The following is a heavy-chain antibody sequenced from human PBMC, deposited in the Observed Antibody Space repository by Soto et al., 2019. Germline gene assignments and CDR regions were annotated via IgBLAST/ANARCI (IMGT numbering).Heavy chain of an antibody. Sequence: QVQLVQPGAEVKKPGASVKVSCKASGYTFTSYAIHWVRQAPGQRLEWMGWINAGNGHTQYSQRFQGRVTITRDKSANIAYMEVSSLRSEDTALYYCAREQSGEIMTMTDAFDIWGQGTMVTVSS. J-gene: IGHJ3*02. V-gene: IGHV1-3*01. CDR3: AREQSGEIMTMTDAFDI. CDR2: INAGNGHT. D-gene: IGHD3-16*01. CDR1: GYTFTSYA.